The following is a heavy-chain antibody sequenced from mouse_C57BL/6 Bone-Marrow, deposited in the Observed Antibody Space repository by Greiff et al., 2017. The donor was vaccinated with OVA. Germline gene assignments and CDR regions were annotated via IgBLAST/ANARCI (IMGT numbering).Heavy chain of an antibody. Sequence: QVQLQQPGAELVMPGASVKLSCKASGYTFTSYWMHWVKQRPGQGLEWIGEIDPSDSYTNYNQKFKGKSTLTVDKSSSTAYMQLSSLTSEDAAVYYCARGLGSFAYWGQGTLVTVSA. CDR2: IDPSDSYT. J-gene: IGHJ3*01. CDR3: ARGLGSFAY. D-gene: IGHD4-1*01. CDR1: GYTFTSYW. V-gene: IGHV1-69*01.